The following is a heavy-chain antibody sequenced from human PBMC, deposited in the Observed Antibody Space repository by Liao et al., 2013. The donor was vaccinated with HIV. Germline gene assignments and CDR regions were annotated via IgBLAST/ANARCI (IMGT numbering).Heavy chain of an antibody. CDR2: ILYSGST. J-gene: IGHJ2*01. CDR3: ASGYDSSGYYQTHWYFDL. CDR1: GGSISSYY. D-gene: IGHD3-22*01. V-gene: IGHV4-59*06. Sequence: QVQLQESGPGLVKPSETLSLTCTVSGGSISSYYWNWIRQPAGKGLEWIGYILYSGSTYYNPSLKSRVTISVDTSKNQFSLKLSSVTAADTAVYYCASGYDSSGYYQTHWYFDLWGRGTLVTVSS.